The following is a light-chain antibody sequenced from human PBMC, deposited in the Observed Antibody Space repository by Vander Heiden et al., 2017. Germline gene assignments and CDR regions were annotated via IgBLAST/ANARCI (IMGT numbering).Light chain of an antibody. CDR1: QSVLYSSNNKNY. V-gene: IGKV4-1*01. J-gene: IGKJ1*01. CDR3: QQYYSRPS. CDR2: WAS. Sequence: DIVMTQSPDSLSVSLGEPATINCKSSQSVLYSSNNKNYLAWYQQKAGQPPKLIIFWASSRDSGIPDRFSDSGSGTDFSLTISSLQAEDVAVYYCQQYYSRPSFGPGTKVEIK.